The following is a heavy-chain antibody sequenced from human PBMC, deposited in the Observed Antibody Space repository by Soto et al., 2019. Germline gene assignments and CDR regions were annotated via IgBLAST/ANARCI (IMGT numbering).Heavy chain of an antibody. J-gene: IGHJ6*02. CDR2: INPDSADT. CDR1: GYSFTGYY. Sequence: ASVKVSCKASGYSFTGYYMHWVRQAPGEGPEWMGWINPDSADTKYAQKFQGRVTMTRDTSITTAYMELSSLRSDDTAVYYCATSSASYSHYAMDVWGQGTTVTVS. CDR3: ATSSASYSHYAMDV. V-gene: IGHV1-2*02. D-gene: IGHD1-26*01.